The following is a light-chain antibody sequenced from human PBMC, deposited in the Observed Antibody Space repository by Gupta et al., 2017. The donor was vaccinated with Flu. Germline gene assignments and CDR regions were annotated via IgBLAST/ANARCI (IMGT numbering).Light chain of an antibody. CDR3: QQRSNWPTLT. Sequence: EIVLTQSPATLSLSPGERATLSCRASQSVSSYLVWYQQKPGQPPRLLIYDASNRATGIPARFSGSGSGKDFTLTISSREPEDSAVYYCQQRSNWPTLTFGGGTKVEIK. CDR2: DAS. V-gene: IGKV3-11*01. J-gene: IGKJ4*01. CDR1: QSVSSY.